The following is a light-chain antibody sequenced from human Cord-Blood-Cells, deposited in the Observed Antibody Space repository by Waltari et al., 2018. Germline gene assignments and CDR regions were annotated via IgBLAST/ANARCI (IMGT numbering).Light chain of an antibody. J-gene: IGKJ4*01. Sequence: VIWMTQSPSLLSASTGDRVTNSCRMSQGISSYLDWYQQKQGKAPELLIYAASTLQSGVPSRFSGSGSGTDFTLTISCLQSEDFATYYCQQYYSFPLTFGEGPRWRSN. CDR1: QGISSY. CDR2: AAS. CDR3: QQYYSFPLT. V-gene: IGKV1D-8*01.